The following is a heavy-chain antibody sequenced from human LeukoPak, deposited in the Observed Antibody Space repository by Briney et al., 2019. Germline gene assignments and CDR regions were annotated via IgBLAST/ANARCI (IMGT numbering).Heavy chain of an antibody. Sequence: PGGSLRLSCEVSGFSIRYNYMSWVRQAPGKGLEWVSSIYSGGTPYYADTVKGRIIISKDNSKNMVYLQMASPRAEDTAVYYCASYCSSGSCYFDAWGQGTLVTVTS. CDR2: IYSGGTP. CDR1: GFSIRYNY. J-gene: IGHJ4*02. CDR3: ASYCSSGSCYFDA. D-gene: IGHD2-15*01. V-gene: IGHV3-53*01.